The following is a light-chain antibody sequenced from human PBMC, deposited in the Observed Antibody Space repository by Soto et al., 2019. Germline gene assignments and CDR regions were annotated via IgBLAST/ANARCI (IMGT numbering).Light chain of an antibody. Sequence: EIVLTQSPGTLSLSPGERATLSCRASQSITTSYLAWYQQKPGQAPRLLIYGASRRATDIPDRFSGSGSGTDFTLTISRLEPEDFATYYCQQYGTSSRTFGQGTKVEIK. CDR3: QQYGTSSRT. CDR1: QSITTSY. J-gene: IGKJ1*01. V-gene: IGKV3-20*01. CDR2: GAS.